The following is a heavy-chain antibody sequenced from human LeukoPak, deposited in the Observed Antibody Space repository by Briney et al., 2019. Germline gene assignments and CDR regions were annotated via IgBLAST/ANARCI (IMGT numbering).Heavy chain of an antibody. Sequence: SGTLSLTCAVSGGSILTTNWWSWVRQPPGKGLEWIGEVHLSGASNYNPSLKSRVNMSIDKSKNQLSLELTPVTAADTAIYYCTRESGAFSPFGFWGQGTLVTVSS. CDR2: VHLSGAS. CDR3: TRESGAFSPFGF. V-gene: IGHV4-4*02. D-gene: IGHD1-26*01. CDR1: GGSILTTNW. J-gene: IGHJ4*02.